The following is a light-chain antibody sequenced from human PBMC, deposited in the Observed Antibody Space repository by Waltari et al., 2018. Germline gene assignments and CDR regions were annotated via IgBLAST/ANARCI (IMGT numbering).Light chain of an antibody. CDR1: TLGDKY. CDR3: QAWDTTTAYV. Sequence: SYELTQPPSVSVSPGQTATITCSGYTLGDKYASWYQQKPGQSPVVVIYQDKQRPSGIPERFSGSNSGNTATLTITGTQAMDEADYYCQAWDTTTAYVFGTGTKVTVL. V-gene: IGLV3-1*01. CDR2: QDK. J-gene: IGLJ1*01.